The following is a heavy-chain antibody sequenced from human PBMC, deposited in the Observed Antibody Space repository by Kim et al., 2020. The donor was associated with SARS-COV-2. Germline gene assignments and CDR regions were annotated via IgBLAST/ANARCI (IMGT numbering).Heavy chain of an antibody. D-gene: IGHD6-13*01. CDR1: GYTFTSYY. V-gene: IGHV1-46*01. CDR2: INPSGGST. J-gene: IGHJ6*02. CDR3: ARDISSSWYALGAYYYYYGMDV. Sequence: ASVKVSCKASGYTFTSYYMHWVRQAPGQGLEWMGIINPSGGSTSYAQKFQGRVTMTRDTSTSTVYMELSSLRSEDTAVYYCARDISSSWYALGAYYYYYGMDVWGQGTTVTVSS.